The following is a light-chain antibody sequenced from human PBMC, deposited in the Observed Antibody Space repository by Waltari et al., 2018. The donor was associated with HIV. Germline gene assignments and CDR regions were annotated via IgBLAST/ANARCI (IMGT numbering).Light chain of an antibody. J-gene: IGKJ2*01. Sequence: DIQMTHSPFTLSASVGDRVTITCRASQGVGRWLAWYQQKPGRAPKLLIYKASSLERGVPSRFSGSGSGTEFTLSISSLQPDDFATYYCQEYNSIAGYTYGQGTKLEVK. CDR3: QEYNSIAGYT. CDR2: KAS. V-gene: IGKV1-5*03. CDR1: QGVGRW.